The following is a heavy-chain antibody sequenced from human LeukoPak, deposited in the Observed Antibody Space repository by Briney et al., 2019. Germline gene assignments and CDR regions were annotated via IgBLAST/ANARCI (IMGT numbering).Heavy chain of an antibody. CDR1: GFTFNDYY. V-gene: IGHV3-11*04. D-gene: IGHD3-22*01. CDR3: AREWAGGDSSAYPPFDY. CDR2: ISRSGTPI. J-gene: IGHJ4*02. Sequence: GGSLRLSCAASGFTFNDYYMNWIRQAPGKGLEWVSYISRSGTPIYYADSVKGRFTISRDNARNSLHLQVNSLRAEDTAVYYCAREWAGGDSSAYPPFDYWGQGTLVTVSS.